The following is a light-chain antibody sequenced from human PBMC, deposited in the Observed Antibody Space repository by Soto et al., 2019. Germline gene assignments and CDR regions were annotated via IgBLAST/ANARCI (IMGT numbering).Light chain of an antibody. CDR1: RSNIGNNA. Sequence: VVTQTPSASGTPGQTVTISCSGSRSNIGNNAVSWYQQFPGTAPKLLIYNSNQRPAGVPDRFSGSKSGTSASLAISGLQSEDEADYYCATWDDSLNARGVFGGGTKVTVL. J-gene: IGLJ3*02. CDR3: ATWDDSLNARGV. CDR2: NSN. V-gene: IGLV1-44*01.